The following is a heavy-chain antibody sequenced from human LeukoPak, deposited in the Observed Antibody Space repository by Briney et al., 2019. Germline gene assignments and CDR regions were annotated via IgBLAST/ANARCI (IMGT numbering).Heavy chain of an antibody. Sequence: PGGSLRLSCAASGFTFSSYWMSWVRQAPGKGLEWVANIKQDGSEKYYVDSVKGRFTISGDNAKNSLYLQMNSLRAEDTAVYYCAREGYSYLVYYFDYWGQGTLVTVSS. J-gene: IGHJ4*02. CDR1: GFTFSSYW. V-gene: IGHV3-7*01. D-gene: IGHD5-18*01. CDR3: AREGYSYLVYYFDY. CDR2: IKQDGSEK.